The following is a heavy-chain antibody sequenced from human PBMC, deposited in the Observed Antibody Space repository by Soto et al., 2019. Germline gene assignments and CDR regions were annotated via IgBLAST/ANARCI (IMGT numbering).Heavy chain of an antibody. CDR2: IWYDGSNR. D-gene: IGHD2-2*01. CDR3: AIDHCTSTSSYRFQQ. V-gene: IGHV3-33*01. Sequence: QVQLVESGGGVVKPGRSLRLSCAASGFTFSSYGMHWVRQAPGKGLEWVAVIWYDGSNRYYADSVKGRFTISRDNSKNTHYLDMKCLRAEDTTAYDCAIDHCTSTSSYRFQQWGQGTLVTVSS. J-gene: IGHJ1*01. CDR1: GFTFSSYG.